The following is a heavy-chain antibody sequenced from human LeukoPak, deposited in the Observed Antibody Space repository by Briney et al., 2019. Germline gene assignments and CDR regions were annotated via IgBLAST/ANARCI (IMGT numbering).Heavy chain of an antibody. CDR1: GGSVSSSSYY. J-gene: IGHJ5*02. V-gene: IGHV4-39*07. CDR3: ARGYFSSWYMNWFDP. D-gene: IGHD6-13*01. Sequence: PSETLSLTCTVSGGSVSSSSYYWGWIRQPLGKGLEWIGTIYYDGSTYYNPSLKSRVTTSVDTSKNQFSLNLSSVTAADTAVYYRARGYFSSWYMNWFDPWGQGTLVTVSS. CDR2: IYYDGST.